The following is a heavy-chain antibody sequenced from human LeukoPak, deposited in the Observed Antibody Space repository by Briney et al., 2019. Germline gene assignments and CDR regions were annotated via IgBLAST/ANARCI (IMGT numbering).Heavy chain of an antibody. CDR2: ISAYNGNT. CDR1: GYTFTSYG. J-gene: IGHJ6*02. V-gene: IGHV1-18*01. Sequence: GAPVKVSCKASGYTFTSYGISWVRQAPGQGLAWMGWISAYNGNTNYAQKLQGRVTMTTDSSTSTAYMELRSLRSDDTAVYYCAGGSMVATKDPYYYYGMDAWGQGTTVTVSS. CDR3: AGGSMVATKDPYYYYGMDA. D-gene: IGHD5-12*01.